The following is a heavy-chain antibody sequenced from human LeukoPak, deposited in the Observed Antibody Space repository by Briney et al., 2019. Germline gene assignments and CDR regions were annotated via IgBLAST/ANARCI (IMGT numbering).Heavy chain of an antibody. J-gene: IGHJ4*02. D-gene: IGHD3-9*01. CDR1: GFTFSSYS. CDR2: ITSTSSCI. V-gene: IGHV3-21*01. CDR3: ARERRSTGAVSGYVDY. Sequence: PGGSLRLSCAASGFTFSSYSMNWVRQAPGKGLEWVSSITSTSSCIYYADSVKGRFTISRDSAKNSLYLQMNSLRAEDTAVYYCARERRSTGAVSGYVDYWGQGTLVTVSS.